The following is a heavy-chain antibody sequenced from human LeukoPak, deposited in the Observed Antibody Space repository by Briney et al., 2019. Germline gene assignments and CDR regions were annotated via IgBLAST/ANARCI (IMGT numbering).Heavy chain of an antibody. D-gene: IGHD6-13*01. V-gene: IGHV3-7*01. CDR2: IKQDGSEK. J-gene: IGHJ4*02. CDR1: GFTFSSYW. Sequence: GGSLRLSCAASGFTFSSYWMSWVRQAPGKGLEWVANIKQDGSEKYYVDSVKGRFTISRDNAKNSLYLQMNSLRAEDTAVYYCAVARIAAAGLFDYWGQGTLVTVSS. CDR3: AVARIAAAGLFDY.